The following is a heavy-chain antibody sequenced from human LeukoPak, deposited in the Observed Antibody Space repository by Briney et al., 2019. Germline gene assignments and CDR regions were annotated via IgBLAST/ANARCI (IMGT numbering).Heavy chain of an antibody. V-gene: IGHV5-51*01. J-gene: IGHJ3*02. CDR2: IYPGDSDT. D-gene: IGHD2-15*01. CDR1: GYSFTSYW. Sequence: GESLKISGKGSGYSFTSYWIGWVRQMPGKGLEWMGIIYPGDSDTRYSPSFQGQVTISAGKSISTAYLQWSSLKASDTAMYYCASCSGGSCYRGVDAFDIWGQGTMVTVSS. CDR3: ASCSGGSCYRGVDAFDI.